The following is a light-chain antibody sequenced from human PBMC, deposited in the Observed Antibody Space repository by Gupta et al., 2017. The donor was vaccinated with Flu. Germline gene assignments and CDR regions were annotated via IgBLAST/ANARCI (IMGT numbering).Light chain of an antibody. CDR2: AAS. CDR3: QQAESFPDT. Sequence: DIQMTQSPSSVSASVGDRVTITCRASQDIRSWLAWYQQKPGRAPKLLIFAASNLQGGVPSRFSGSGSGTYFTLTISSLQPEDFASYYCQQAESFPDTFGQGTKLEIK. J-gene: IGKJ2*01. CDR1: QDIRSW. V-gene: IGKV1-12*01.